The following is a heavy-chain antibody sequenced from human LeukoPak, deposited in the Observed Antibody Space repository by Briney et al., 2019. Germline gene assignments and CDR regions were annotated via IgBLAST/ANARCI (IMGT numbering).Heavy chain of an antibody. D-gene: IGHD3-3*01. CDR1: GFTFTSYS. CDR3: AKDLITLFGVVLNY. J-gene: IGHJ4*02. CDR2: ISGGGGST. Sequence: GGSLRLSCAVSGFTFTSYSMNWVRQAPGKGLEWVSTISGGGGSTYYADSVKGRFIISRDNSKNTLYLQVNSLRAEDTAVYYCAKDLITLFGVVLNYWGQGTLVTVSS. V-gene: IGHV3-23*01.